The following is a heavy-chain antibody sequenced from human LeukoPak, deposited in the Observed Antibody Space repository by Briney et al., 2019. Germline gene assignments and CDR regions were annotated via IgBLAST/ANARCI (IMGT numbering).Heavy chain of an antibody. J-gene: IGHJ4*02. CDR2: IYYSGST. D-gene: IGHD6-19*01. Sequence: PSETLSLTCTVSGGSISSSSYYWGWIPQPPGKGLEWIGSIYYSGSTYYNPSLKSRVTISVDTSKNQFSLKLSSVTAADTAVYYCARLYSSGWPDYWGQGTLVTVSS. V-gene: IGHV4-39*01. CDR3: ARLYSSGWPDY. CDR1: GGSISSSSYY.